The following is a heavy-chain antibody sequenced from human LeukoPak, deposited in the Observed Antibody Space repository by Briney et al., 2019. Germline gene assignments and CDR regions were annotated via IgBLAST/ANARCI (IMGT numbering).Heavy chain of an antibody. Sequence: ASVKVSCKASGGTFSSYAISWVRQAPGQGLEWMGGIIPIFGIANYAQKFQGRVTITADKSTSTAYMELSSLRSEDTAVYYCARGGDTAYYYYYMDVWGKGTTVTVSS. V-gene: IGHV1-69*10. CDR1: GGTFSSYA. CDR2: IIPIFGIA. D-gene: IGHD5-18*01. J-gene: IGHJ6*03. CDR3: ARGGDTAYYYYYMDV.